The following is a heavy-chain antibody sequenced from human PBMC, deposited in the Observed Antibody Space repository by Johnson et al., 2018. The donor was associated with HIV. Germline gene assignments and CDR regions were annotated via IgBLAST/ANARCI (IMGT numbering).Heavy chain of an antibody. V-gene: IGHV3-30-3*01. CDR2: ISSDGSNK. D-gene: IGHD1-26*01. CDR3: ARDYREANAFDI. Sequence: QVQLVESGGGVVQPGRSLRLSCAASGFTFSSYAMHWVRQAPGKGLEWVAVISSDGSNKYYADSVKGRFTISRDNSKNTLYLQMNSLRAEDTAVYYCARDYREANAFDIWGQGTMVTVSS. CDR1: GFTFSSYA. J-gene: IGHJ3*02.